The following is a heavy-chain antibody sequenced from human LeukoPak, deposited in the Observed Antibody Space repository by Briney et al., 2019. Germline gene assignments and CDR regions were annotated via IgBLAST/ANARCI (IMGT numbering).Heavy chain of an antibody. CDR1: GFTFSSYA. V-gene: IGHV3-23*01. D-gene: IGHD2-15*01. J-gene: IGHJ2*01. CDR2: IIGSGGNT. Sequence: GGSLRLSCAASGFTFSSYAMSWVRQAPGKGLEWVSAIIGSGGNTYYADSVKGRFTISRDNSKNTLYLQMNSLRAEDTAVYYCAKDLAPGYCSGGSCYPNWYFDLWGRGTLVTVSS. CDR3: AKDLAPGYCSGGSCYPNWYFDL.